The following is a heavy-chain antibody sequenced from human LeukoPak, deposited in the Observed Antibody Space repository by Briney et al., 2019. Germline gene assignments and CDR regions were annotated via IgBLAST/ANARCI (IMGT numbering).Heavy chain of an antibody. D-gene: IGHD3-16*01. V-gene: IGHV1-2*02. Sequence: ASVKVSCKASGYTFTVYSMHWVRQAPGEGLEWVGWINPNMGDTNYAHKLQGGVTMTTDTSISTAYMEVSRLASDDTAVCYCARDGAFDYWGQRTLVTVSS. CDR3: ARDGAFDY. J-gene: IGHJ4*02. CDR2: INPNMGDT. CDR1: GYTFTVYS.